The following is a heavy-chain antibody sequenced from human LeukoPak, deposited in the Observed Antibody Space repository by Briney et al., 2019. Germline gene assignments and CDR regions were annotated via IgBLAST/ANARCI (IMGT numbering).Heavy chain of an antibody. Sequence: GASVKVSCKVSGYTLTGLSMHWVRQAPGKGLEWMGGFDPEDGETIYAQKFQGRVTMTEDTSTDTAYMELSSLRSEDTAVYYCATDRAFQIPRIYGDYDARWFDPWGQGTLVTVSS. CDR2: FDPEDGET. J-gene: IGHJ5*02. V-gene: IGHV1-24*01. CDR3: ATDRAFQIPRIYGDYDARWFDP. D-gene: IGHD4-17*01. CDR1: GYTLTGLS.